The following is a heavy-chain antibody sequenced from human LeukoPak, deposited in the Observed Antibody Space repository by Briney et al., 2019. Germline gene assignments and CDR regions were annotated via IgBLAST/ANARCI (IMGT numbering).Heavy chain of an antibody. V-gene: IGHV3-48*03. CDR3: AKETYSTSWQLDS. CDR1: GFIFSSYE. D-gene: IGHD2-2*01. Sequence: GGSLRLSCAASGFIFSSYEMNWVRQAPGKGLEWVSYISSSGSPRHYADSVKGRFTISRDNAKNSLYLQMNSLRAEDTAVYYCAKETYSTSWQLDSWGQGTLVTVSS. J-gene: IGHJ4*02. CDR2: ISSSGSPR.